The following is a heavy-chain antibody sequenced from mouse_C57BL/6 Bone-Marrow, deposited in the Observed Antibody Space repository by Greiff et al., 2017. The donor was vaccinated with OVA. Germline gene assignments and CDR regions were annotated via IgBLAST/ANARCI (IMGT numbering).Heavy chain of an antibody. V-gene: IGHV6-3*01. J-gene: IGHJ3*01. D-gene: IGHD1-1*01. Sequence: EVKLEESGGGLVQPGGSMKLSCVASGFTFSNYWMNWVRQSPEKGLEWVAQIRLKSDNYATHYAESVKGRFTISRDDSKSSVYLQMNNLRAEDTGIYYCTVTTVVAKGFAYWGQGTLVTVSA. CDR2: IRLKSDNYAT. CDR1: GFTFSNYW. CDR3: TVTTVVAKGFAY.